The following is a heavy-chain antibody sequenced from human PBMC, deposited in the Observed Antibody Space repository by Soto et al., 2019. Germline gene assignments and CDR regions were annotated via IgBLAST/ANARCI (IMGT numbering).Heavy chain of an antibody. V-gene: IGHV1-3*01. CDR2: INAGNGNT. D-gene: IGHD2-21*02. J-gene: IGHJ4*02. Sequence: GAPMKVSRKGSGYTLTSYAFHLVRQAPGQRLEWMGWINAGNGNTKYSQKFQGRVTITRDTSASTAYMELSSLRSEDTAVYYCARSIVVVTALDYWGQGTLVTVSS. CDR3: ARSIVVVTALDY. CDR1: GYTLTSYA.